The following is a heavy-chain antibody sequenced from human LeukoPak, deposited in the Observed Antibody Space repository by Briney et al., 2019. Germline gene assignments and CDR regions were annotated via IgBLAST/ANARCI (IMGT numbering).Heavy chain of an antibody. CDR3: ARDPFHLYYYDSSGDDAFDI. J-gene: IGHJ3*02. D-gene: IGHD3-22*01. CDR1: GYTFTSYY. V-gene: IGHV1-46*01. Sequence: ASVKVSCKASGYTFTSYYMHWVRQAPGQGLEWMGIINPSGGSTSYAQKFQGRVTMTRDTSTSTVYMELSSLRSEDTAVYYCARDPFHLYYYDSSGDDAFDIWGQGTMVTVSS. CDR2: INPSGGST.